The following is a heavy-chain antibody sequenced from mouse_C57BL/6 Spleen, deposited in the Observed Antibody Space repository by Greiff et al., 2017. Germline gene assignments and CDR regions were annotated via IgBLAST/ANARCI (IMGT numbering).Heavy chain of an antibody. J-gene: IGHJ4*01. D-gene: IGHD2-4*01. CDR3: AREVDYDNAMDY. CDR2: IHPNSGST. V-gene: IGHV1-64*01. CDR1: GYTFTSYW. Sequence: QVQLQQPGAELVKPGASVKLSCKASGYTFTSYWMHWVKQRPGQGLEWIGMIHPNSGSTNYNEKFKSKATLTVDKSSSTAYMQLSSLTSEDSAVYYCAREVDYDNAMDYWGQGTSVTVSS.